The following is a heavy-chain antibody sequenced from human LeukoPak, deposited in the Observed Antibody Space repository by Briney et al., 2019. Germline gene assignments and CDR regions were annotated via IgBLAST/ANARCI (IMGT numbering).Heavy chain of an antibody. CDR3: AKCMSGSGVCLNFDS. CDR2: ISGTDSRT. V-gene: IGHV3-23*01. CDR1: GFTFITYA. Sequence: GGSLRPSCEASGFTFITYAMSWVRHAPGKGLQCVSGISGTDSRTYYTDSVKGRFTISRDNSKNTVYLQIDSLRAEDTAVYYCAKCMSGSGVCLNFDSWGQGILVTVSS. D-gene: IGHD2-21*02. J-gene: IGHJ4*02.